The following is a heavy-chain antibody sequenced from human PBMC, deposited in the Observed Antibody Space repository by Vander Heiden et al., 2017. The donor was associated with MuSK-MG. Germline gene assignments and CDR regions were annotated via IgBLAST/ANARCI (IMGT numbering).Heavy chain of an antibody. CDR3: SRESITMLVVGYNDH. J-gene: IGHJ4*03. CDR1: GYTFTAYH. V-gene: IGHV1-2*02. CDR2: INPNSGAT. D-gene: IGHD3-22*01. Sequence: QVQLVQSGAEVTNPGASVKVSCKTSGYTFTAYHIHWVRQAPGQGLEWMGWINPNSGATSYAQRFQGRVTMTRDASISTAYIELSGLRSDDTAIYYCSRESITMLVVGYNDHWGQGTLVTVSS.